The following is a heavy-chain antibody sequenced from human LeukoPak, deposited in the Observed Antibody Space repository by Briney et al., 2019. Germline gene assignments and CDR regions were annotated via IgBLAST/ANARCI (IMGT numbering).Heavy chain of an antibody. CDR3: AKGLDFLFHY. J-gene: IGHJ4*02. Sequence: QAGGSLRLSCAASGFTFSNYAMSWVRQAPGKGMEWVSAISGSGGGTYYADSVKGRFTISRDRSKNTLYLQMNSLRAEDTAVYYCAKGLDFLFHYWGQGTLVTVSS. V-gene: IGHV3-23*01. CDR2: ISGSGGGT. CDR1: GFTFSNYA.